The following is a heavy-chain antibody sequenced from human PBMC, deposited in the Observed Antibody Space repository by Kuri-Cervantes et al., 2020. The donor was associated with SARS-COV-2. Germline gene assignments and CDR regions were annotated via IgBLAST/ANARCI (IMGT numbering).Heavy chain of an antibody. Sequence: ASVKVSCKASGGTFSSYAISWVRQAPGQGLEWMGWINPTSGGTNYAQKFQGWVTMTRDTSISTAYMELSRLRSDDTAVYYCARENLAVVEGMDVWGQGTTVTVSS. J-gene: IGHJ6*02. CDR2: INPTSGGT. CDR1: GGTFSSYA. CDR3: ARENLAVVEGMDV. V-gene: IGHV1-2*04. D-gene: IGHD2-15*01.